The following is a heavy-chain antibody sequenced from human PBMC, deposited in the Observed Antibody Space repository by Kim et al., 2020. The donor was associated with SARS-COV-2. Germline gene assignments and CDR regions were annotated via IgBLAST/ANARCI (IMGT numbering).Heavy chain of an antibody. J-gene: IGHJ5*02. Sequence: SETLSLTCTVSGGSISSSSYYWGWIRQPPGKGLEWIGSIYYSGSTYYNPSLKSRVTISVDTSKNQFSLKLSSVTAADTAVYYFARQEETNLVGVTILGVVKGFDPWGQGTLVTVSS. CDR2: IYYSGST. CDR1: GGSISSSSYY. D-gene: IGHD3-3*01. CDR3: ARQEETNLVGVTILGVVKGFDP. V-gene: IGHV4-39*01.